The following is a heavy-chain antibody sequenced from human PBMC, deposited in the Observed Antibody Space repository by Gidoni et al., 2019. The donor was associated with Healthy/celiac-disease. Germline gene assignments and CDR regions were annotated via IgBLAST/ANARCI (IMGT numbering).Heavy chain of an antibody. D-gene: IGHD1-26*01. CDR2: IKSKTDGGTT. Sequence: EVQLVESGGGLVKPGGSLRLSCAASGFTFSNAWLSWVRQAPGKGLEWVGRIKSKTDGGTTDYAAPVKGRFTISRDDSKNTLYLQMNSLKTEDTAVYYCTTVKEWELLEDYYYYGMDVWGQGTTVTVSS. CDR1: GFTFSNAW. J-gene: IGHJ6*02. V-gene: IGHV3-15*01. CDR3: TTVKEWELLEDYYYYGMDV.